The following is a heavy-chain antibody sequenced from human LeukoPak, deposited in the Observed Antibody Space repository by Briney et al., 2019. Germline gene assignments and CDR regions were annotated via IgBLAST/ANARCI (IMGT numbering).Heavy chain of an antibody. D-gene: IGHD3-22*01. V-gene: IGHV1-69*05. J-gene: IGHJ4*02. CDR1: GGTFSSYA. CDR2: IIPIFGTA. Sequence: GASVKVSFKASGGTFSSYAISWVRQAPGQGLEWMGGIIPIFGTANYAQKFQGRVTITTDESTSTAYMELSSLRSEDTAVYYCARAGYYDSSGYYYYFDYWGQGTLVTVSS. CDR3: ARAGYYDSSGYYYYFDY.